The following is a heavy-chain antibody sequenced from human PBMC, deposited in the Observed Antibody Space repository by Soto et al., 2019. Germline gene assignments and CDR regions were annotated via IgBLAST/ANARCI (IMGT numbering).Heavy chain of an antibody. Sequence: GWSLRLSCAASGFTFSSYAMHWVRQAPDKGLEWVAIISYDGSNKYYADSVKGQFTISRDNSKNTLYLQMNTLRAEDTAVYYCATLIVLVPAADFDYWGQGTLVTSPQ. D-gene: IGHD2-2*01. CDR2: ISYDGSNK. CDR3: ATLIVLVPAADFDY. J-gene: IGHJ4*02. CDR1: GFTFSSYA. V-gene: IGHV3-30-3*01.